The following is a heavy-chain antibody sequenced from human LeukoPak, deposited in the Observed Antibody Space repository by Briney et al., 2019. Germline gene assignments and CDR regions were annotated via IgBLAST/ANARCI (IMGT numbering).Heavy chain of an antibody. CDR1: GFTFSGYS. J-gene: IGHJ4*02. CDR2: FGTRSTSI. D-gene: IGHD3-22*01. Sequence: PGGSLRLSCTAPGFTFSGYSMNWLRQAPGKGLEWVSSFGTRSTSIYHAGSVKGRFAISRDNAKNSLYLQMNSLRAEDTALYYCAREVSEGFDFWGQGTLVTVSS. V-gene: IGHV3-21*01. CDR3: AREVSEGFDF.